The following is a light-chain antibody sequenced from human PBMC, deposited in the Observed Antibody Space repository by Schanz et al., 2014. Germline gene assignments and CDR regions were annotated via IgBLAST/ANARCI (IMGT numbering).Light chain of an antibody. J-gene: IGKJ1*01. V-gene: IGKV1-39*01. CDR2: GAS. CDR3: QQSFSTPQT. Sequence: IQLTQSPSSLSASVGDRVTVTCRASQAINTYLAWYQQTPGKAPKLLIFGASTLQGGVPSRFSGSGSGTDFTLTITSLQPEDSATYYCQQSFSTPQTFGQGTKVEIK. CDR1: QAINTY.